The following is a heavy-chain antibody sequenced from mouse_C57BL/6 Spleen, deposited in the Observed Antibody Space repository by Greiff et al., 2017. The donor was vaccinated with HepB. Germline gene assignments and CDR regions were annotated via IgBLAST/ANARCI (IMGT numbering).Heavy chain of an antibody. CDR3: ARDTGYYGSSYWYFDV. V-gene: IGHV5-4*01. D-gene: IGHD1-1*01. CDR1: GFTFSSYA. J-gene: IGHJ1*03. CDR2: ISDGGSYT. Sequence: EVKLVESGGGLVKPGGSLKLSCAASGFTFSSYAMSWVRQTPEKRLEWVATISDGGSYTYYPDNVKGRFTISRDNAKNNLYLQMSHLKSEDTAMYYCARDTGYYGSSYWYFDVWGTGTTVTVSS.